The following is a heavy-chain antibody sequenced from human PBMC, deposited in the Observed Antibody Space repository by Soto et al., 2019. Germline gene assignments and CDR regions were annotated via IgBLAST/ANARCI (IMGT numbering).Heavy chain of an antibody. V-gene: IGHV4-34*01. CDR1: GGSFSGYY. Sequence: SETLSLTCAVYGGSFSGYYWSWIRQPPGKGLEWIGEINHSGSTNYNPPLKSRVTISVDTSKNQFSLKLSSVTAADTAVYYCARGPVLLWFGELLPTQYYYDSSGLDYWGQGTLVTVSS. CDR2: INHSGST. CDR3: ARGPVLLWFGELLPTQYYYDSSGLDY. D-gene: IGHD3-10*01. J-gene: IGHJ4*02.